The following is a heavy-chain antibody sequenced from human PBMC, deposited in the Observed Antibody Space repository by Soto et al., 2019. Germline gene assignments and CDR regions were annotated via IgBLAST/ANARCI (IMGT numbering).Heavy chain of an antibody. Sequence: GKGLEWVANIKQDGRNKYYGDSVKGRFTISRDNSKNTLYLQMNSLRAEDTAVYYCAKDKALSPITKILVLFPPCLAPRGHGTLVTVSS. CDR3: AKDKALSPITKILVLFPPCLAP. CDR2: IKQDGRNK. D-gene: IGHD1-20*01. V-gene: IGHV3-30*02. J-gene: IGHJ5*02.